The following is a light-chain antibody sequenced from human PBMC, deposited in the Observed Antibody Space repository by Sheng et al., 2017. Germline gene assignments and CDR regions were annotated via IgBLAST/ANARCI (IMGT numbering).Light chain of an antibody. CDR3: NSYTRDNTWV. CDR1: RSDVGSYNY. Sequence: QSALTQPASVSGSPGQSITISCTGSRSDVGSYNYVSWYQQHPGRAPKLIIYDVNKRPSGVSLRFSASKSGDTASLTISGLQAEDEADYYCNSYTRDNTWVFGGGTKLTVL. V-gene: IGLV2-14*01. CDR2: DVN. J-gene: IGLJ3*02.